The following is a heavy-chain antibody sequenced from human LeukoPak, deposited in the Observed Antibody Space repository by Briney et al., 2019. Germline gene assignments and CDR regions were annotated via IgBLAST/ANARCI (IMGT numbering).Heavy chain of an antibody. D-gene: IGHD6-19*01. Sequence: PSETLSLTCTVSGGSISSSISYWGWVRQPPGKGLEWIGSIYYSGNTYYNPSLKSRVTISVDTSKNQFSLKLSSVTAADTAVYYCARHARGWDAFDIWGQGTMVTVS. CDR1: GGSISSSISY. CDR3: ARHARGWDAFDI. J-gene: IGHJ3*02. V-gene: IGHV4-39*01. CDR2: IYYSGNT.